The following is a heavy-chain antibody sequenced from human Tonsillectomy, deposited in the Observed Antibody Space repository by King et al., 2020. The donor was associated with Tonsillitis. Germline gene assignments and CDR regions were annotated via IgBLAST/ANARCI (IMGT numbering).Heavy chain of an antibody. V-gene: IGHV3-23*04. CDR2: ISGSGDST. Sequence: VQLVESGGGFVQPGGSLRLSCAASGFTFSNLAMSWVRQAPGKGLEWVSTISGSGDSTASADSVKGRLTISRDNSKNTLYLQMNSLRAEDTAVYFCAKGNAMVRGVIIRGYYYCGMDVWGQGTTVTVSS. CDR1: GFTFSNLA. CDR3: AKGNAMVRGVIIRGYYYCGMDV. D-gene: IGHD3-10*01. J-gene: IGHJ6*02.